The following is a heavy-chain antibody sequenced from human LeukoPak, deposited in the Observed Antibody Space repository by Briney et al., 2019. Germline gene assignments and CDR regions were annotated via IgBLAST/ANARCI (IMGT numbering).Heavy chain of an antibody. Sequence: SETLSLTCTVSGGSISSSSYYWGWIRQPPGRGLEWIGYIYYSGSTNYNPSLKSRVTISVDTSKNQFSLKLSSVTAADTAVYSCARGGGMGHYYYYMDVWGKGTTVTISS. CDR1: GGSISSSSYY. CDR3: ARGGGMGHYYYYMDV. CDR2: IYYSGST. V-gene: IGHV4-61*05. J-gene: IGHJ6*03. D-gene: IGHD3-16*01.